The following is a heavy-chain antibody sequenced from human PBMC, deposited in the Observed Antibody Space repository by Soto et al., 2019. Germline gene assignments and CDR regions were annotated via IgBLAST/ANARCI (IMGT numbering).Heavy chain of an antibody. CDR1: GGSFSGYY. CDR2: INHSGST. D-gene: IGHD3-3*01. V-gene: IGHV4-34*01. CDR3: ARNGSYYDFWSGYYFGGGMDV. J-gene: IGHJ6*02. Sequence: SETLSLTCAFYGGSFSGYYWSWIRQPPGKGLEGIGEINHSGSTNYNPSLRSRVTISIDTSKNQFSLKLSSVTAEDTAVYYCARNGSYYDFWSGYYFGGGMDVWGQGTTVTVSS.